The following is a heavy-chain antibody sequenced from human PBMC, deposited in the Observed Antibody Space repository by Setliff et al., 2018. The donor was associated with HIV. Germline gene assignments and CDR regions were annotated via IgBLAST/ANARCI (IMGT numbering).Heavy chain of an antibody. CDR1: GASIRSGGYY. CDR3: ARGPRYYDILTGPYYYYYYMDV. CDR2: IYYSGST. Sequence: SETLSLTCTVSGASIRSGGYYWSWIRQHPGKGLEWIGYIYYSGSTSYNPSLKSRVTISVDTSKNQFSLKLSSVTAADTAVYYCARGPRYYDILTGPYYYYYYMDVWGKGTTVTVSS. V-gene: IGHV4-31*03. D-gene: IGHD3-9*01. J-gene: IGHJ6*03.